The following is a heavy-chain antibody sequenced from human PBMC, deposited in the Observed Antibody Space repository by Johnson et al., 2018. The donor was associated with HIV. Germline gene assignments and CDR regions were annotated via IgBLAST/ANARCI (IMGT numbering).Heavy chain of an antibody. J-gene: IGHJ3*02. Sequence: VQLVESGEGVVQPGGSLRLSCAASGFTFSSYGMSWVRQVPGKGLEWVSGINWNGGSTGYADSVKGRFTISRDNVKNSLYLQMNSLRAEDTAVYYCAYRGDYDFWSGYPDAFDIWGRGTMVTVSS. D-gene: IGHD3-3*01. V-gene: IGHV3-20*04. CDR1: GFTFSSYG. CDR3: AYRGDYDFWSGYPDAFDI. CDR2: INWNGGST.